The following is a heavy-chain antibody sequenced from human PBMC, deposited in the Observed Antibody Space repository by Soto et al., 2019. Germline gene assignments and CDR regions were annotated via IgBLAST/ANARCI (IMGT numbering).Heavy chain of an antibody. CDR2: IIPILGIT. CDR3: ARDFWSGSTLYYYYYMDV. D-gene: IGHD3-3*01. V-gene: IGHV1-69*04. J-gene: IGHJ6*03. Sequence: SVKVSCKASGGTFSSYTISWVRQAPGQGLEWMGRIIPILGITSYAQKFQGRVTMTTNTSTSTAYMELSSLRSEDTAVYYCARDFWSGSTLYYYYYMDVWGKGTTVTV. CDR1: GGTFSSYT.